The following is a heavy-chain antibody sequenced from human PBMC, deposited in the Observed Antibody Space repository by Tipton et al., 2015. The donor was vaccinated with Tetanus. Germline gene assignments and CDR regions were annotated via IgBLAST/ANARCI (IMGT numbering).Heavy chain of an antibody. CDR2: IYISGST. J-gene: IGHJ3*01. Sequence: GSLRLSCNVSGGSLSSRYWSWIRQTAGKRLEWIGRIYISGSTDYNPSLKTRVSMSVGTSKNQFSLKLSFVTASDTAVYYCARDLSGFLFDAFDLWGQGIMVTVSS. V-gene: IGHV4-4*07. D-gene: IGHD3-22*01. CDR1: GGSLSSRY. CDR3: ARDLSGFLFDAFDL.